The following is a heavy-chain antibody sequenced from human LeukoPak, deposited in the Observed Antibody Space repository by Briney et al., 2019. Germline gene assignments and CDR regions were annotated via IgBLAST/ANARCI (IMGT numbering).Heavy chain of an antibody. Sequence: AGGSLRLSCAASGFTFSSYAMSWVRQAPGKGLEWVSLSGSAGGTYYSDSVKGRFTVSRDNSKNTLYLQMNSLRAEDTAVYYCAKRDTSGSYYFDYWGQGTLVTVSS. J-gene: IGHJ4*02. CDR2: SGSAGGT. V-gene: IGHV3-23*01. D-gene: IGHD6-19*01. CDR3: AKRDTSGSYYFDY. CDR1: GFTFSSYA.